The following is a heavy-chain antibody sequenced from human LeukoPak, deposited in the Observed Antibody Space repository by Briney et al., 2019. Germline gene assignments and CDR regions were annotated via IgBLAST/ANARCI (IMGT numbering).Heavy chain of an antibody. V-gene: IGHV1-46*01. J-gene: IGHJ4*02. Sequence: ASVKVSCKASGYTFTSYGISWVRQAPGQGLEWMGIINPSGGSTSYAQKFQGRVTMTRDTSTSTVYMELSSLRSEDTAVYYCARVGAAAGTYDYWGQGTLVTVSS. CDR1: GYTFTSYG. CDR2: INPSGGST. D-gene: IGHD6-13*01. CDR3: ARVGAAAGTYDY.